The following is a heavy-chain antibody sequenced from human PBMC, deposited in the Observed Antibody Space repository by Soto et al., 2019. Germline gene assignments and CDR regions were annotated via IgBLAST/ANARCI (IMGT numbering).Heavy chain of an antibody. CDR3: VRDIWDTSGWYFDY. CDR2: IYFDGSNK. Sequence: QVQLVESGGGVVQPGRSLRLSRAASGFPFSPYGMHWVRQAPGKGLEWVALIYFDGSNKYYSDSVKGRFTISRDNSNNTLYLQMNSLRAEDTATYYCVRDIWDTSGWYFDYWGQGALVTVSS. CDR1: GFPFSPYG. J-gene: IGHJ4*02. V-gene: IGHV3-33*01. D-gene: IGHD6-19*01.